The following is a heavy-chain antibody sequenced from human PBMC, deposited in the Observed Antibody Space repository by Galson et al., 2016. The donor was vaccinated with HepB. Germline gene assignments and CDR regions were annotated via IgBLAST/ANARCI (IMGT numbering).Heavy chain of an antibody. CDR3: ATGEGSIAVAGYLDY. D-gene: IGHD6-19*01. CDR1: GGSIRRSNW. J-gene: IGHJ4*02. V-gene: IGHV4-4*02. Sequence: ETLSLTCAVSGGSIRRSNWWSWVRQPPGKGLEWIGEIHHSGSTTYNPSLTSRVTISLDKSNNQLSLKLSSMTAADTAFYYCATGEGSIAVAGYLDYWGQGTLVTVSS. CDR2: IHHSGST.